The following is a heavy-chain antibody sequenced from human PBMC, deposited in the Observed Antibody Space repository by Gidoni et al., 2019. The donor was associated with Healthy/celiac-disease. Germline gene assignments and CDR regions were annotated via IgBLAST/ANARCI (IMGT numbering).Heavy chain of an antibody. J-gene: IGHJ6*02. CDR1: GFTFSSYG. Sequence: QVQLVESGGGVVQPGRSLRLSCAASGFTFSSYGMHWVRQAPGKGLEWVAVIWYDGSNKYYADSVKGRFTISRDNSKNTLYLQMNSLRAEDTAVYYCARGVGASNYYYGMDVWGQGTTVTVSS. D-gene: IGHD1-26*01. CDR2: IWYDGSNK. V-gene: IGHV3-33*01. CDR3: ARGVGASNYYYGMDV.